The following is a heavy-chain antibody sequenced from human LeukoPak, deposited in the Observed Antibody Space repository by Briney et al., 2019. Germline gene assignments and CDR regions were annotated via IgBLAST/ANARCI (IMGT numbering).Heavy chain of an antibody. CDR1: GYTFADYY. CDR3: ARGPSEYSSSSDTFDV. CDR2: INPYSGGT. J-gene: IGHJ3*01. D-gene: IGHD6-6*01. V-gene: IGHV1-2*02. Sequence: ASVKVSCKASGYTFADYYMHWVRQAPGQGLEWMGWINPYSGGTNYAQKFQGRVTMTRDTSITTAYMELSRLRSDDTAVYYCARGPSEYSSSSDTFDVWGQGTMVTVSS.